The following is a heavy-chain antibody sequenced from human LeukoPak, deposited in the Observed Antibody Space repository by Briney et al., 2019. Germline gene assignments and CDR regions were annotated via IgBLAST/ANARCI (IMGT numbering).Heavy chain of an antibody. V-gene: IGHV3-72*01. D-gene: IGHD6-19*01. Sequence: GGSLRLSCAASGFTFSDHFMDWARQAPGKGLEWVGRIRKRPNSYTTEYAASVQGRFAISRDDSKNSLYLQMNSLKTEDTAVYYCARVSTTVAGSDYLDYWGQGTQVTISS. CDR3: ARVSTTVAGSDYLDY. CDR1: GFTFSDHF. CDR2: IRKRPNSYTT. J-gene: IGHJ4*02.